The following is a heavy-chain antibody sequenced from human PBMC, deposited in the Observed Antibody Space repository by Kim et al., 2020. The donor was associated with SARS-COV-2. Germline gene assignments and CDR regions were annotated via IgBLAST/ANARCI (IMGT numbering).Heavy chain of an antibody. J-gene: IGHJ6*02. Sequence: SETLSLTCTVSGGSVSSGSYYWSWIRQPPGKGLEWIGYIYYSGSTNYNPSLKSRVTISVDTSKNQFSLKLSSVTAADTAVYYCARDQLRYFDWLSYTYYYYGMDVWGQGTTVTVS. CDR1: GGSVSSGSYY. CDR3: ARDQLRYFDWLSYTYYYYGMDV. D-gene: IGHD3-9*01. CDR2: IYYSGST. V-gene: IGHV4-61*01.